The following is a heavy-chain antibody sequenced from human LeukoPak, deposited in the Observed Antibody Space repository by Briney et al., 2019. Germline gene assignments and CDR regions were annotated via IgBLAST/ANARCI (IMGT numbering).Heavy chain of an antibody. V-gene: IGHV3-48*03. CDR1: GFTFSSYE. J-gene: IGHJ6*03. Sequence: GGSLRLSCAASGFTFSSYEMNWVRQAPGKGLEWVSYISSSGSTIYYADSVKGRFTISRDNAKNSLYLQMNSLRAEDAAVYYCARIQRHSGSYYDYYYYYMDVWGKGTTVTISS. CDR2: ISSSGSTI. CDR3: ARIQRHSGSYYDYYYYYMDV. D-gene: IGHD1-26*01.